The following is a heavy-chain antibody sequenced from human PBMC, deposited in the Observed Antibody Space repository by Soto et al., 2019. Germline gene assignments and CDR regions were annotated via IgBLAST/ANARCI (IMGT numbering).Heavy chain of an antibody. CDR2: ISYDGSNK. D-gene: IGHD6-19*01. V-gene: IGHV3-30-3*02. Sequence: GGSLRLSCAASGFTFSSYAMHWVRQAPGKGLEWVAVISYDGSNKNYADPVKGRFTISGDNSKNTLYLQMNSLRAEDTAVYYCAKSRYSSGWYPFDYWGQGTLVTVSS. J-gene: IGHJ4*02. CDR3: AKSRYSSGWYPFDY. CDR1: GFTFSSYA.